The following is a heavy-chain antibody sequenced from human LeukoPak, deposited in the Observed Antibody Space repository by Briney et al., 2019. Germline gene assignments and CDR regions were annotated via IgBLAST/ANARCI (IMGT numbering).Heavy chain of an antibody. CDR3: ARYYDFWSGNDDAFDI. CDR2: IYASGST. V-gene: IGHV4-61*02. J-gene: IGHJ3*02. Sequence: TSQTLSLTCTVSGDSITSDTYYWSWIRQPAGKGLEWIGRIYASGSTTYNASLKSRVTISVDTSKNQFSLKLSSVTAADTAVYYCARYYDFWSGNDDAFDIWGQGTMVTVSS. D-gene: IGHD3-3*01. CDR1: GDSITSDTYY.